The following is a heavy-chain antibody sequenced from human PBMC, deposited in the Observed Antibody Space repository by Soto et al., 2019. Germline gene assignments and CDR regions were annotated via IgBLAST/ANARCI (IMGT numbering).Heavy chain of an antibody. J-gene: IGHJ5*02. D-gene: IGHD2-15*01. CDR3: ARGIATGQLDP. CDR2: NNPDNGNT. CDR1: GYTFTRYT. V-gene: IGHV1-3*01. Sequence: QVQLVQSGAEVKKPGASVKISCKASGYTFTRYTMNWVRQAPGQRLEWMGWNNPDNGNTKSSQKFQDRVIITRDTSASTAYMDLSSLRSEDTAVYYCARGIATGQLDPWGQGTLVTVSS.